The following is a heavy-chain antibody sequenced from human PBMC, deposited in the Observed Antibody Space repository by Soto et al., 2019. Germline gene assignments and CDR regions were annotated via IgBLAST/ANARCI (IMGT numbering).Heavy chain of an antibody. J-gene: IGHJ4*02. V-gene: IGHV4-34*01. CDR1: GGSFSGYY. Sequence: SETLSLTCAVYGGSFSGYYWSWIRQPPGKGLEWIGEIDHSGSTNYNPSLKSRVTISVDTSKNQFSLKLSSVTAADTAVYYCARGRDRFGSDYWGQGTLVTVSS. CDR3: ARGRDRFGSDY. D-gene: IGHD3-16*01. CDR2: IDHSGST.